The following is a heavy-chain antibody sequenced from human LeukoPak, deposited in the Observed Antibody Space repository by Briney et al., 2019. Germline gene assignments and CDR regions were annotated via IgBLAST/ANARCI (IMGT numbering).Heavy chain of an antibody. J-gene: IGHJ3*02. D-gene: IGHD3-22*01. CDR1: GGSISSYY. Sequence: SETLSLTCTVSGGSISSYYWSWIRRPAGKGLECIGRIYTSGSANYNPSLRSRVTMSVDTSMNHFSLKLYSVTAADTAVYYCARGPYYDSSKTSAFDIWGRGTMVTVSS. CDR3: ARGPYYDSSKTSAFDI. CDR2: IYTSGSA. V-gene: IGHV4-4*07.